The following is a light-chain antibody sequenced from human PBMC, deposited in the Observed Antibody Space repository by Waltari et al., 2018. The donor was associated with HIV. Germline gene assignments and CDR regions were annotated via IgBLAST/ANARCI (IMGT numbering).Light chain of an antibody. V-gene: IGLV2-8*01. J-gene: IGLJ1*01. CDR1: SSDIGGYNY. CDR2: EVT. Sequence: QSALTQPPSASGSPGQSVTISCTGTSSDIGGYNYVPWYQQHPGKAPKLLIYEVTNRPSGVPDRFSGSKSGNTASLTVSGLQPEDEADYYCGSYTDTNNHYVFGTGTKVT. CDR3: GSYTDTNNHYV.